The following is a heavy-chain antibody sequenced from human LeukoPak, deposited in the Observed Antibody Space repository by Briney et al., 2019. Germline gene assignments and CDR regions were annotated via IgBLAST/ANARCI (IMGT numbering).Heavy chain of an antibody. D-gene: IGHD1-14*01. CDR2: INPNSGGT. J-gene: IGHJ4*02. CDR1: GYTFTGYY. Sequence: ASVKVSCKASGYTFTGYYMHWVRQAPGQGLEWMGWINPNSGGTNYAQKFQGRVTMTRDTSISTAYMELSRLRSGDTAVYYCARVSEGGGSLKIDYWGQGTLVTVSS. CDR3: ARVSEGGGSLKIDY. V-gene: IGHV1-2*02.